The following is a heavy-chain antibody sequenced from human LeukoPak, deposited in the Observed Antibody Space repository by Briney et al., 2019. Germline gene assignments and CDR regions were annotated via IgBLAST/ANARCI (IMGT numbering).Heavy chain of an antibody. CDR1: GFTFSDYS. CDR2: ISSSSSFI. D-gene: IGHD2-15*01. J-gene: IGHJ4*02. CDR3: AKDTGVVVALDS. V-gene: IGHV3-21*04. Sequence: GGSLRLSCAASGFTFSDYSMNWVRQAPGKGLEWISSISSSSSFIYYADSVKGRFIISRDNSKNTLYLQMNSLRVEDTAVYYCAKDTGVVVALDSWGQGTQVTVSS.